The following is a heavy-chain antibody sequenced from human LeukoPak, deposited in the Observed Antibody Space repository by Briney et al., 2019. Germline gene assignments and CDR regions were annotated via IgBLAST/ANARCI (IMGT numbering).Heavy chain of an antibody. V-gene: IGHV4-4*07. J-gene: IGHJ4*02. CDR3: ARGHYDFWSGYPIDY. CDR1: GGSISSYY. Sequence: SETLSLTCTVSGGSISSYYWSWIRQPAGKGLEWIGCIYTTGTTNYNPSLKSRVTISVDTSKNQFSLKLSSVTAADTAVYYCARGHYDFWSGYPIDYWGQGTLVTVSS. CDR2: IYTTGTT. D-gene: IGHD3-3*01.